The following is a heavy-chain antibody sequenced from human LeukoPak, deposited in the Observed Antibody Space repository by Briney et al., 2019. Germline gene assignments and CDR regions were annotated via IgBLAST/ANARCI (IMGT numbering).Heavy chain of an antibody. Sequence: QPGGSLRLSCAASGFTFSSYAMHWVRQAPGKGLEWVAVISHDGSDKYYADSVKGRFTISRDNSKNTLYLQMNSLRAEDTAVYYCAREMSRGDHLFDYWGQGTLVIVSS. D-gene: IGHD7-27*01. CDR1: GFTFSSYA. CDR2: ISHDGSDK. CDR3: AREMSRGDHLFDY. J-gene: IGHJ4*02. V-gene: IGHV3-30-3*01.